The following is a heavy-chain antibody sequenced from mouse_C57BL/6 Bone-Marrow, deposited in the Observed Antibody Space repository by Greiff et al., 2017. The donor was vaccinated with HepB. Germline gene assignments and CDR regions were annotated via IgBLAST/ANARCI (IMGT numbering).Heavy chain of an antibody. CDR2: ISDGGSYT. J-gene: IGHJ3*01. CDR3: ARDGDYGNPFAY. V-gene: IGHV5-4*01. D-gene: IGHD2-1*01. Sequence: EVMLVESGGGLVKPGGSLKLSCAASGFTFSSYAMSWVRQTPEKRLEWVATISDGGSYTYYPDNVKGRFTISRDNAKNNLYLQMSHLKSEDTAMYYCARDGDYGNPFAYWGQGTLVTVSA. CDR1: GFTFSSYA.